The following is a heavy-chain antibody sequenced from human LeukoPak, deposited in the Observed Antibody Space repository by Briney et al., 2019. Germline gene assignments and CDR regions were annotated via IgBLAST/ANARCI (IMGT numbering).Heavy chain of an antibody. CDR3: AREMGGYPFDY. CDR2: ISSSSDYI. D-gene: IGHD5-12*01. Sequence: PGGSLRLSCAASGFTFSSYNMNWVRQAPGKGLEWVSSISSSSDYIYYADSVKGRFTISRDNAKNSPYLQMNSLRAEDTAVYYCAREMGGYPFDYWGQGTLVTVSS. J-gene: IGHJ4*02. V-gene: IGHV3-21*01. CDR1: GFTFSSYN.